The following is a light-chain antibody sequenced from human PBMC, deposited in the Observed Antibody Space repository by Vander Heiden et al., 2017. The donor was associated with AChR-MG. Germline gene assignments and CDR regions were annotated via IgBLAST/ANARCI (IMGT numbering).Light chain of an antibody. V-gene: IGKV1-39*01. CDR3: QQSYSTPWT. J-gene: IGKJ1*01. CDR2: AAT. CDR1: QSISSY. Sequence: DIQSTQFSSSLSGSVGDRVTITWRASQSISSYLNWYQQKPGKAPKVLIYAATSLQSGVPSRFSGSGSGTDFTLTISSLQPEDFATYYCQQSYSTPWTFGQGTKVEIK.